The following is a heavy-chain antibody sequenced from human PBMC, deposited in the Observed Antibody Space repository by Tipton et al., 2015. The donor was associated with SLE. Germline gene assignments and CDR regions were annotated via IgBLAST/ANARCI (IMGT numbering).Heavy chain of an antibody. CDR1: GYIFTGYY. CDR2: ISGYNGQT. J-gene: IGHJ6*02. Sequence: QLVQSGAEVKKPGASVKVSCKASGYIFTGYYLRWVRQAPGQGLEWLAWISGYNGQTEYSQKFQGRVTVTRDTSTSTAFMDVSSLTSDDTAIYYCARSPTWFTGDYNGMDVWGQGTTVTVSS. CDR3: ARSPTWFTGDYNGMDV. D-gene: IGHD3-10*01. V-gene: IGHV1-18*04.